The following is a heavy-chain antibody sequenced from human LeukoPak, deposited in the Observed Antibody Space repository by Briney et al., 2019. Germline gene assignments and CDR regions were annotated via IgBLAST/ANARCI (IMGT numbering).Heavy chain of an antibody. CDR3: VRDKNGWAGDY. V-gene: IGHV3-30-3*01. CDR2: ISYDGSNK. CDR1: GFTFSSYA. D-gene: IGHD6-19*01. Sequence: GGSLRLSCAASGFTFSSYAMHWVRQAPGKGLEWVAVISYDGSNKYYADSVRGRFTISRDNAKDTLYLQMNSLRAEDTAIYYCVRDKNGWAGDYWGQGTLVTVSS. J-gene: IGHJ4*02.